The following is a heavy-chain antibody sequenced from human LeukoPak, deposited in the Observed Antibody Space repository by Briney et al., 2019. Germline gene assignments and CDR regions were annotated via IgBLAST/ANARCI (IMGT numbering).Heavy chain of an antibody. Sequence: SETLSLTCTVSGVSISSTSYYWGWIRQPPGKGLEWIGSIYHSGSTYYNPSLKSRVTIFVETSKNQLSLQLSSVTATDTAVYYCVRLEYSGSYHDAFDVWGQGTMVTVSS. CDR3: VRLEYSGSYHDAFDV. J-gene: IGHJ3*01. D-gene: IGHD1-26*01. CDR1: GVSISSTSYY. CDR2: IYHSGST. V-gene: IGHV4-39*01.